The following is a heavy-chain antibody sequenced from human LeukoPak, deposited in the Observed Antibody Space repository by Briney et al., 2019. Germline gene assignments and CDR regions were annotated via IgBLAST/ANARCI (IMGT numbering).Heavy chain of an antibody. J-gene: IGHJ4*02. Sequence: SETLSLTCTVSGGSINNYYWSWIRQPPGKGLEWIGYIYDSGSANYNPSLKSRVTISVDTSKNQFSLKLSSVTAADTAVYYCARGIHCSSTSCYRGYYFDYWGQGTLVTVSS. CDR1: GGSINNYY. CDR2: IYDSGSA. V-gene: IGHV4-59*12. D-gene: IGHD2-2*01. CDR3: ARGIHCSSTSCYRGYYFDY.